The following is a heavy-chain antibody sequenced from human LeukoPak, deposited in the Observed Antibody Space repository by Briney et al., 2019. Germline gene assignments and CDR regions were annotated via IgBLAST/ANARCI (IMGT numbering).Heavy chain of an antibody. Sequence: PGGSLRLSCSASGFTFSNYAMHWVRQAPGKGLESVSAISSNGGSTYYADSVKGRFTISRDNSKNTLYLQMSSLRAEDTAVYYCVKSRQLVPPAAFDIWGQGTMVTVSS. J-gene: IGHJ3*02. CDR3: VKSRQLVPPAAFDI. CDR1: GFTFSNYA. V-gene: IGHV3-64D*09. D-gene: IGHD6-6*01. CDR2: ISSNGGST.